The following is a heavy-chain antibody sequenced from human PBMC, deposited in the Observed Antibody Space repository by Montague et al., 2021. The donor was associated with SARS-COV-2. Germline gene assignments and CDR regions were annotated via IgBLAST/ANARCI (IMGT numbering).Heavy chain of an antibody. V-gene: IGHV4-59*01. J-gene: IGHJ4*02. CDR3: AKGGGGGSYFFAY. D-gene: IGHD3-16*01. Sequence: SETLSLTCTVSGDSINSYYWSWIRQSPGKGLDRIGYISYSGSTNFNPSLKSRVSMSVDTSKNQFSLNLRYVTAVDTAVYYCAKGGGGGSYFFAYWGQGTLVTVSS. CDR2: ISYSGST. CDR1: GDSINSYY.